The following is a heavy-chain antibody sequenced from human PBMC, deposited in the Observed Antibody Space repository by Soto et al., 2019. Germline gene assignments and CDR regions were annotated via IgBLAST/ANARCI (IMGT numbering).Heavy chain of an antibody. CDR3: ARNGGNNKNNWYFDL. V-gene: IGHV1-18*04. D-gene: IGHD2-15*01. J-gene: IGHJ2*01. Sequence: GASVKVSCKASGYTFTSYGISWVRQAPGQGLEWMGWISAYNGNTNYAQKLQGRVTMTTDTSTSTAYMELRSLRSDDTAVYYCARNGGNNKNNWYFDLWGRGTLVTVSS. CDR2: ISAYNGNT. CDR1: GYTFTSYG.